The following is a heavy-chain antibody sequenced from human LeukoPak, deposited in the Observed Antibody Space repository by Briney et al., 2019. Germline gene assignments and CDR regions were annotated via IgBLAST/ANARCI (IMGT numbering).Heavy chain of an antibody. D-gene: IGHD1-26*01. Sequence: GGSLRPFCAASGFTFSSYEMNWVRQAPGKGLEWVSYINSGGSAIYYADSVKGRFTISRDNAKNSLYLQMNSLRADDTAVYYCARGGSYVHYWGQGTLVTVSS. CDR1: GFTFSSYE. CDR2: INSGGSAI. V-gene: IGHV3-48*03. CDR3: ARGGSYVHY. J-gene: IGHJ4*02.